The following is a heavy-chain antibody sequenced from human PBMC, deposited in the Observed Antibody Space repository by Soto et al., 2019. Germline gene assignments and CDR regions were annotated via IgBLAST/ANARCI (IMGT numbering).Heavy chain of an antibody. CDR1: GFSLSTSGVG. Sequence: QITLKESGPTLVKPTQTLTLTCTFSGFSLSTSGVGVGWIRQPPGKALEWLALIYWNDDKRYSPSLKSRLTITKDTSKNQVVLTMTNMDPVDTATYYCAHRPARCSKRCLAFVTPHFDYWGQGTLVTVSS. CDR2: IYWNDDK. D-gene: IGHD3-10*02. J-gene: IGHJ4*02. CDR3: AHRPARCSKRCLAFVTPHFDY. V-gene: IGHV2-5*01.